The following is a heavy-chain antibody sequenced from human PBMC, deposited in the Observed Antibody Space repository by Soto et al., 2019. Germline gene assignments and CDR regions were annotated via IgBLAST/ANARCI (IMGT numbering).Heavy chain of an antibody. CDR3: ARDDVLCDGGRCVGIPLDG. D-gene: IGHD2-15*01. Sequence: EVQLVESGGGLVQPGGSLRLSCAASGFTVSSTYMTWVRQAPGKGLEWVSLIQSGGTTYYADSVKGRITISRDTSENTLQLEMDSLRGEDTAVYYCARDDVLCDGGRCVGIPLDGWGKGTSVTVSS. J-gene: IGHJ6*04. CDR2: IQSGGTT. V-gene: IGHV3-66*01. CDR1: GFTVSSTY.